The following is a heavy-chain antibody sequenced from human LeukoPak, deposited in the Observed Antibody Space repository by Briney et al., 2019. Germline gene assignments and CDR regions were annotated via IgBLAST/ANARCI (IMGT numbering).Heavy chain of an antibody. CDR3: ARAARLWWSSMDY. CDR1: GGSFSGYY. V-gene: IGHV4-34*01. Sequence: SETLSLTCAVYGGSFSGYYWSWIRQPPGKGLEWIGEINHSGSTNYNPSLMSRVTISVDTSKNQFSLKLSSVTAADTAVHYCARAARLWWSSMDYWGQGTLVTVSS. J-gene: IGHJ4*02. D-gene: IGHD2-21*01. CDR2: INHSGST.